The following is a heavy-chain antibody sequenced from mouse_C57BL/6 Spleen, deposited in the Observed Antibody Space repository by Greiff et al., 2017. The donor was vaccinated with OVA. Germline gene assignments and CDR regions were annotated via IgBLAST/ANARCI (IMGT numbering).Heavy chain of an antibody. CDR2: ISDGGSYT. Sequence: VKLMESGGGLVKPGGSLKLSCAASGFTFSSYAMSWVRQTPEKRLEWVATISDGGSYTYYPDNVKGRFTISRDNAKNNLYLQMSHLKSEDTAMYYCASPDYYGSSYGYAMDYWGQGTSVTVSS. CDR3: ASPDYYGSSYGYAMDY. CDR1: GFTFSSYA. V-gene: IGHV5-4*03. J-gene: IGHJ4*01. D-gene: IGHD1-1*01.